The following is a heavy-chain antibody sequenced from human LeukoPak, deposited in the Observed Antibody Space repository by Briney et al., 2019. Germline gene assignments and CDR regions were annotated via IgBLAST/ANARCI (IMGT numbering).Heavy chain of an antibody. Sequence: SVKVSCKASGGTFSSYAISWVRQAPGQGLEWMGRIIPILGIANYAQKFQGRVTITADKSTSTAYMELSSLRSEDTAVYYCARAPVGATNYFDYWGQGTLVTVSS. CDR3: ARAPVGATNYFDY. CDR2: IIPILGIA. CDR1: GGTFSSYA. J-gene: IGHJ4*02. D-gene: IGHD1-26*01. V-gene: IGHV1-69*04.